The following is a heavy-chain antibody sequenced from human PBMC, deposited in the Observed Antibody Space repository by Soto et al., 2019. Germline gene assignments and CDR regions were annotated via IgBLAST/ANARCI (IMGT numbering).Heavy chain of an antibody. D-gene: IGHD6-6*01. J-gene: IGHJ5*02. V-gene: IGHV1-18*01. Sequence: QVQLVQSGAEVKKPGASVKVSCKASGYTFTGYGISWVRQAPGQGLEWMGWISGYNGNTNSAQKLQGRVTMTTDTSTSTAYMELRSLRSDDTAVYYCARTKGVSTAARSDNWFDPWGQGTLVTVSS. CDR3: ARTKGVSTAARSDNWFDP. CDR2: ISGYNGNT. CDR1: GYTFTGYG.